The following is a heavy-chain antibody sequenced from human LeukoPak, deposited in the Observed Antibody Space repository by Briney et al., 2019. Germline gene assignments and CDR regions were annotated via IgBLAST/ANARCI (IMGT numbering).Heavy chain of an antibody. CDR1: GYSFTSYW. Sequence: EESLKISCKGSGYSFTSYWIGWVRQMPGKGLEWMGIIYPGDSDTRYSPSFQGQVTISADKSISTAYLQWSSLKASDTAMYYCARHKWELLLPPDYWGQGTLVTVSS. J-gene: IGHJ4*02. V-gene: IGHV5-51*01. D-gene: IGHD1-26*01. CDR2: IYPGDSDT. CDR3: ARHKWELLLPPDY.